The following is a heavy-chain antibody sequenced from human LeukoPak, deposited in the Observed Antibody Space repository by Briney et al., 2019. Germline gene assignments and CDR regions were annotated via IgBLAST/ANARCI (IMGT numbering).Heavy chain of an antibody. D-gene: IGHD3-10*01. J-gene: IGHJ3*02. CDR1: GYTFTSYA. Sequence: ASVKVSCKASGYTFTSYAMHWVRQAPGQRLEWMGWINAGNGNTKYSQKFQGRVTITRDTSASTAYMELSSLRSEDTAVYYCARDYYGSGSYYIHAFDIWGQGTMVTVSS. CDR3: ARDYYGSGSYYIHAFDI. CDR2: INAGNGNT. V-gene: IGHV1-3*01.